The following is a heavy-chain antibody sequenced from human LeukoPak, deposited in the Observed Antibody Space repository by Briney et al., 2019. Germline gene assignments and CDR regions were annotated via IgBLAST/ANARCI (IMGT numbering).Heavy chain of an antibody. J-gene: IGHJ2*01. CDR3: ARDYYDSSGDNWYFDL. V-gene: IGHV4-4*07. D-gene: IGHD3-22*01. CDR1: GGTISSYY. Sequence: SETLSLTCTVSGGTISSYYWSWIRQPAGKGLEWIGRIYTSGSTNYNPSLKSRVTMSVDTSKNQFSLKLSSVTAADTAVYYCARDYYDSSGDNWYFDLGGRGTLVTVSS. CDR2: IYTSGST.